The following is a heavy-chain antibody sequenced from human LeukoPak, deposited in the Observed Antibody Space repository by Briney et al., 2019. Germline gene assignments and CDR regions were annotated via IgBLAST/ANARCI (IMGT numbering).Heavy chain of an antibody. D-gene: IGHD2-2*01. CDR3: ARQRPLVVVPAEVDY. V-gene: IGHV1-3*01. CDR2: INAGNGNT. CDR1: GYTFTSYA. J-gene: IGHJ4*02. Sequence: ASVKVSCKASGYTFTSYAMHWVRQAPGQRLEWMGWINAGNGNTKYSQKFQGRVTITRDTSASTAYMELSSLRSEDTAVYYCARQRPLVVVPAEVDYWGQGTLVTVSS.